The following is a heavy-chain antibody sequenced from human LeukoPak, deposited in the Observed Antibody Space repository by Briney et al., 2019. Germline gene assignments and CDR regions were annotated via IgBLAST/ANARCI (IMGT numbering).Heavy chain of an antibody. J-gene: IGHJ3*02. CDR1: GGTFSSYA. V-gene: IGHV1-69*05. D-gene: IGHD1-26*01. CDR2: IIPIFGTA. Sequence: ASVKVSCKASGGTFSSYAISWVRQAPGQGLEWMGGIIPIFGTANYAQKFQGRVTITTDESTSTAYMELSSLRSEDTAVYYCARPGVGAEAFDIWGQGTMVTVSS. CDR3: ARPGVGAEAFDI.